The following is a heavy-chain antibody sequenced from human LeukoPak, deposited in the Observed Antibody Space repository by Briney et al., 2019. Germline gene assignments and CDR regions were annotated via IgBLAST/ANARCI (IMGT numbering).Heavy chain of an antibody. J-gene: IGHJ5*02. V-gene: IGHV4-59*01. D-gene: IGHD5-12*01. CDR3: ARAPQWLRTNWFDP. Sequence: SETLSLTCTVSGGSISSYYWSWIRQPPGKGLDWIGYISYPGSTNYNPSLNSRVTISIDTSKNQFSLKLSSMTAADTAVYYCARAPQWLRTNWFDPWGQGTLVTVSS. CDR2: ISYPGST. CDR1: GGSISSYY.